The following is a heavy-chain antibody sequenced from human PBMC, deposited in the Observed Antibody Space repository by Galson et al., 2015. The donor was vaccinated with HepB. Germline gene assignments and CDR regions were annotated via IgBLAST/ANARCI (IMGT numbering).Heavy chain of an antibody. V-gene: IGHV3-23*01. D-gene: IGHD1-1*01. CDR3: AKDHQLGADY. CDR1: GFTFSSYA. CDR2: ISGSGDNT. Sequence: SLRLSCAASGFTFSSYAMSWVRQAPGKGLEWVSVISGSGDNTYYADSVKGRFTISRDNSKNTMYLQMNSLGAEDTALYYCAKDHQLGADYWGQGTLVTVSS. J-gene: IGHJ4*02.